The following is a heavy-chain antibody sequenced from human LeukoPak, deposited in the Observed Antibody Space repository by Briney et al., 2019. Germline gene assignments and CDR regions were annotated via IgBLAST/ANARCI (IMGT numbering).Heavy chain of an antibody. J-gene: IGHJ4*02. CDR1: GYTFTNYV. V-gene: IGHV1-18*01. CDR2: ISAYSGNT. D-gene: IGHD5-18*01. Sequence: ASVKVSCKASGYTFTNYVVSWGRQAPGQGLEWMGWISAYSGNTNYAQILQGRVTMTTDTSTTTAYMELRSLRSDDTAVYYCARGATAMASNDYWGQGTLVTVSS. CDR3: ARGATAMASNDY.